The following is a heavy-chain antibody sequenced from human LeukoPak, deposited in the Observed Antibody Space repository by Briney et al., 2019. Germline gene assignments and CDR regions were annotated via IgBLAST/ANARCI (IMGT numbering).Heavy chain of an antibody. CDR1: GFTFSSYS. J-gene: IGHJ3*02. Sequence: PGXSLRLSCAASGFTFSSYSMNWVRQAPGKGLEWVSSISSSSSYIYYADSVKGRFTISRDNAKNSLYLQMNSLRAEDTAVYYCAREKLLYYYDSSGNDAFDIWGQGTMVTVSS. V-gene: IGHV3-21*01. CDR2: ISSSSSYI. D-gene: IGHD3-22*01. CDR3: AREKLLYYYDSSGNDAFDI.